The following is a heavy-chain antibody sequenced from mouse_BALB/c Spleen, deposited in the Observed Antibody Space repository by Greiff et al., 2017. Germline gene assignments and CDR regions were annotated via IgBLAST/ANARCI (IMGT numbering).Heavy chain of an antibody. J-gene: IGHJ4*01. V-gene: IGHV14-3*02. D-gene: IGHD2-14*01. CDR1: GFNIKDTY. CDR3: ARSHYRYDGAMDY. CDR2: IDPANGNT. Sequence: EVQLQQSGAELAKPGASVKLSCTASGFNIKDTYMHWVKQRPEQGLEWIGRIDPANGNTKYDPKFQGKATITADTSSNTAYLQLSSLTSEDTAVYYCARSHYRYDGAMDYWGQGTSVTVSS.